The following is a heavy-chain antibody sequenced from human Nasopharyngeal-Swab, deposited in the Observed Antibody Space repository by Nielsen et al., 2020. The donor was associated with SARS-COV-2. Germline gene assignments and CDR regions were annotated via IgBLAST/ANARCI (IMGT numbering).Heavy chain of an antibody. Sequence: ASVKVSCKESGYTFTSYYMHWVRQAPGQGLEWMGIINPSGGSTSYAQKFQGRVTMTRDTSTSTVYMELSSLRSEDTAVYYCASKPSSGYSDYYYYGMDVWGQGTTVTVSS. J-gene: IGHJ6*02. CDR2: INPSGGST. CDR1: GYTFTSYY. D-gene: IGHD6-19*01. CDR3: ASKPSSGYSDYYYYGMDV. V-gene: IGHV1-46*01.